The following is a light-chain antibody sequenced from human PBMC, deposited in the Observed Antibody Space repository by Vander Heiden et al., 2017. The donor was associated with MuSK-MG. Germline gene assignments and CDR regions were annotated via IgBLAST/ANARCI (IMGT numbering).Light chain of an antibody. CDR3: SSYTISSTPV. V-gene: IGLV2-14*03. J-gene: IGLJ3*02. Sequence: QSALAQPASVSGSPGQSITISCTGTSSDVGGYDYVSWYQQHPGKAPKLMIYDVNNRPSGVSTRFSGSKAGNTASLTISGLQAEDEAEYYCSSYTISSTPVFGGGTRLTVL. CDR2: DVN. CDR1: SSDVGGYDY.